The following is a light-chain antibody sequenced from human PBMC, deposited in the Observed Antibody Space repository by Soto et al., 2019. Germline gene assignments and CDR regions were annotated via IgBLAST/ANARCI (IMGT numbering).Light chain of an antibody. CDR2: DAS. Sequence: DIQMTQSPSAMSASVGDRVTITCRASQGISNSLAWFQQKPGKVPNRLIYDASSLQSGVPTRFSGSGSGTEFTLTISSLQPEDFATYYCLHYNGYPFTFGGGTKVEIK. CDR1: QGISNS. CDR3: LHYNGYPFT. V-gene: IGKV1-17*03. J-gene: IGKJ4*01.